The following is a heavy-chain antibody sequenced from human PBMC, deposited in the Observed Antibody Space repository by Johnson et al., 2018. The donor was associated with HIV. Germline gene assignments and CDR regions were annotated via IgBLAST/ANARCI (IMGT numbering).Heavy chain of an antibody. CDR3: AREMATIRGYAFDI. CDR1: GFTFSSYA. J-gene: IGHJ3*02. D-gene: IGHD5-24*01. CDR2: ISYDGSNK. V-gene: IGHV3-30-3*01. Sequence: QVQLVESGGGVVQPGRSLRLSCAAFGFTFSSYAMHWVRQAPGKGLEWVAVISYDGSNKYYADSVKGRFTISRDNSKNKLYLQMNSLRAEDTAVYYCAREMATIRGYAFDIWGQGTMVTVSS.